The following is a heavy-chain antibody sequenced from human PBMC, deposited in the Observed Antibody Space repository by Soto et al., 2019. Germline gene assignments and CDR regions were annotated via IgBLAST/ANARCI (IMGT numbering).Heavy chain of an antibody. CDR2: INAGNGNT. Sequence: QVQLVQSGAEVKKPGASVKVSCKASGYTFTSYVIHWVRQAPGQRLEWMGWINAGNGNTKYSQKFQGRVTITRDTSASTGYMELSSLRSEDTAVYYCARSYCSGGKCWGNDYYYYMDVWGKGTTVTVSS. D-gene: IGHD2-15*01. J-gene: IGHJ6*03. V-gene: IGHV1-3*01. CDR3: ARSYCSGGKCWGNDYYYYMDV. CDR1: GYTFTSYV.